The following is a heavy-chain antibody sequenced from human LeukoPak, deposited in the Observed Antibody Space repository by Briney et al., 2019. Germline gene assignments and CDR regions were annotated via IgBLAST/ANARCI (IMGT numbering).Heavy chain of an antibody. J-gene: IGHJ4*02. CDR2: INPNSGGT. CDR3: ARDGDIVATTYYFDY. D-gene: IGHD5-12*01. V-gene: IGHV1-2*02. Sequence: ASVKVSCKASGGTFSNYGFNWVRQAPGQGLEWMGWINPNSGGTNYAQKFQGRVTMTRDTSISTAYMELSRLRSDDTAVYYCARDGDIVATTYYFDYWGQGTLVTVSS. CDR1: GGTFSNYG.